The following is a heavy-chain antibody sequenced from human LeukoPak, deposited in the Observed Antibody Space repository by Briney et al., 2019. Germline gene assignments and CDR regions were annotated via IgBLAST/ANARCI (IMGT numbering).Heavy chain of an antibody. V-gene: IGHV1-3*01. CDR2: INAGNGDT. J-gene: IGHJ4*02. CDR1: GYTFTNYV. CDR3: ARGVPGDDFDPDY. Sequence: ASVKVSCKASGYTFTNYVIHWVRQAPGQRLEWMGWINAGNGDTKYSQKLQGRVTITRDTSASTAYMELSSLRSEDTAVYYCARGVPGDDFDPDYWGQGTLVTVSS. D-gene: IGHD2-21*02.